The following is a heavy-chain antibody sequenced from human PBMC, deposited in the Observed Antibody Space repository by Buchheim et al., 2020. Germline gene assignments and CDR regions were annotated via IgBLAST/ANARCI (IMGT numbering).Heavy chain of an antibody. Sequence: QVQLVQSGAEVKKPGASVKVSCKASGYTFTGYYMHWVRQAPGQGLEWMGWINPNSGGPNYAQKFQGRVTMTRDTSISTAYMELSRLRSDDTAVYYCARTRLQTVLVHRALNWFDPWGQGTL. J-gene: IGHJ5*02. CDR3: ARTRLQTVLVHRALNWFDP. CDR1: GYTFTGYY. V-gene: IGHV1-2*02. D-gene: IGHD3-16*02. CDR2: INPNSGGP.